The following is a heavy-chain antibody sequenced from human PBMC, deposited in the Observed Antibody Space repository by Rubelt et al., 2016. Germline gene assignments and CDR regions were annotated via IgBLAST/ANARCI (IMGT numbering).Heavy chain of an antibody. J-gene: IGHJ6*02. D-gene: IGHD2-21*01. CDR1: GFTFSRYA. Sequence: SRGGLVQPGGSLRVSCAASGFTFSRYAMNWVRQAPGKGLEWVAAISGSGGSTFYADSVKGRFTISRDNSKNTLYLQMNSLRAEDTAVYYCARVSRFANYYYGMDVWGQGTTVTVSS. V-gene: IGHV3-23*01. CDR3: ARVSRFANYYYGMDV. CDR2: ISGSGGST.